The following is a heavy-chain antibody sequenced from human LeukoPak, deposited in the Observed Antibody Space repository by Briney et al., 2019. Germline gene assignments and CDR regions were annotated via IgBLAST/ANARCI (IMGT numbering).Heavy chain of an antibody. CDR2: IKPDGSEK. V-gene: IGHV3-7*01. D-gene: IGHD3-10*01. J-gene: IGHJ4*02. CDR3: LAAGGY. CDR1: GFTFSSYT. Sequence: GGSLRLSCAVSGFTFSSYTMNWVRQAPGKGLEWVANIKPDGSEKYYVDSVKGRFTISRDNAKNSLYLQMNSLSAEDTAVYYCLAAGGYWGQGTLVTVSS.